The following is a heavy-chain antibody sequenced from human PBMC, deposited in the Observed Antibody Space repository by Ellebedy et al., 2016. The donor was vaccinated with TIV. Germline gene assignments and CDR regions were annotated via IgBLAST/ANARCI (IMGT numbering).Heavy chain of an antibody. V-gene: IGHV1-3*01. CDR1: GYTFTTYA. CDR2: INAGNGNT. Sequence: AASVKVSCKASGYTFTTYAMHWVRPAPGQRLEWMGWINAGNGNTKYSQKFQGRVTIIRDTSASTAYMELSSLRSEDTAVYYCARLSRVYDSSGYNWFDPWGQGTLVTVSS. J-gene: IGHJ5*02. D-gene: IGHD3-22*01. CDR3: ARLSRVYDSSGYNWFDP.